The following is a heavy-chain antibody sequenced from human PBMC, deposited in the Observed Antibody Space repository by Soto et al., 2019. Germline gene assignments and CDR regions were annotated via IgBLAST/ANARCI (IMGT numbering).Heavy chain of an antibody. CDR1: GGSFSGYY. CDR3: ARCSGSYILDY. V-gene: IGHV4-34*01. Sequence: QVQLQQWGAGLLKPSETLSLTCAVYGGSFSGYYWSWIRQPPGKGLEWIGEINHSGSTNYNPSLKSRVTISVDTSKNQFSLKLSSVTAADTAVYYCARCSGSYILDYWGQGTLVTVSS. D-gene: IGHD1-26*01. J-gene: IGHJ4*02. CDR2: INHSGST.